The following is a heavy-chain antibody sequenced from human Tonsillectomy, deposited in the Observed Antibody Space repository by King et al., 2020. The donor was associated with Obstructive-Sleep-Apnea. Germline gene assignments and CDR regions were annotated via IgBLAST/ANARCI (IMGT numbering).Heavy chain of an antibody. Sequence: QLVQSGGVVVQPGGSLRLSCAASVFTFEYYTMHWVRHAPGKGLEWVSLFSWDGGSTYYADSVKGRFTISRDNSKNSLYLQMNSLRTEDTALYYCAKSTVPHYYFYGMDVWGQGTTVTVSS. CDR1: VFTFEYYT. CDR3: AKSTVPHYYFYGMDV. D-gene: IGHD4-17*01. V-gene: IGHV3-43*01. CDR2: FSWDGGST. J-gene: IGHJ6*02.